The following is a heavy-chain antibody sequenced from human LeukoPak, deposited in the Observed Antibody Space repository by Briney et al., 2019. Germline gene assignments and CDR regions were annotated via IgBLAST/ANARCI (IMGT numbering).Heavy chain of an antibody. J-gene: IGHJ4*02. CDR2: ITSDGSLT. V-gene: IGHV3-74*01. D-gene: IGHD6-13*01. CDR1: ASTFSLSW. Sequence: GGSLRLSCTSSASTFSLSWMHWFRQAPGKGLVWVSRITSDGSLTSYADSVKGRFTISRDNDRKMLYLQMNSLRADDTAVYYCATDWYFTPDHWGQGTRVTVSS. CDR3: ATDWYFTPDH.